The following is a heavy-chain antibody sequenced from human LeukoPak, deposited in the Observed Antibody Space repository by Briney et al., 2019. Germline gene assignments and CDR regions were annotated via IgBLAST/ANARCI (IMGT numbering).Heavy chain of an antibody. V-gene: IGHV4-59*01. CDR3: AREDPQTTVPEGMDV. Sequence: SETLSLTCTVSGGSISNYYWSWIRQSPGKGLEWIGYIYYSGTTNSNPSLKSRVTISVDTSKNQFSLQLRSVTAADTAVYYCAREDPQTTVPEGMDVWGQGATVIVSS. D-gene: IGHD4-17*01. CDR2: IYYSGTT. CDR1: GGSISNYY. J-gene: IGHJ6*02.